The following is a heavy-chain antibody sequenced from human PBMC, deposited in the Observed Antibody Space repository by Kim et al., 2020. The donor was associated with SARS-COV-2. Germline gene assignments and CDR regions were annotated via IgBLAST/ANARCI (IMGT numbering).Heavy chain of an antibody. J-gene: IGHJ5*02. D-gene: IGHD6-13*01. CDR1: GFTFSDYY. Sequence: GGSLRLSCAASGFTFSDYYMSWIRQAPGKGLEWVSYISSSGSTIYYADSVKGRFTISRDNAKNSLYLQMNSLRAEDTAVYYCARDSGSSRFSWFDPWGQGTLVTVSS. V-gene: IGHV3-11*01. CDR3: ARDSGSSRFSWFDP. CDR2: ISSSGSTI.